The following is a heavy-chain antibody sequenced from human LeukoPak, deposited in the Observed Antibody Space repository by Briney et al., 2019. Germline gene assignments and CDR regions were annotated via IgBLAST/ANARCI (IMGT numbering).Heavy chain of an antibody. Sequence: GSSVKVSCKASGGTFSSYAISWVRQAPGQGLEWMGGIIPIFGTANYAQKFQGRVTITADESTSTAYMELSSLRSEDTAVYYCARSRSGYYYGSGDWFDPWGQGTLVTVSS. D-gene: IGHD3-10*01. J-gene: IGHJ5*02. CDR2: IIPIFGTA. V-gene: IGHV1-69*01. CDR3: ARSRSGYYYGSGDWFDP. CDR1: GGTFSSYA.